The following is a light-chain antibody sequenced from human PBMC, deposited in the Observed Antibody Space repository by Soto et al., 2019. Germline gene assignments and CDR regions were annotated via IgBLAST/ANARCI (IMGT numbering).Light chain of an antibody. CDR2: DAS. CDR3: QQRSYWPPYT. J-gene: IGKJ2*01. CDR1: QSVSSY. Sequence: EVLMTHSPGTLSLSPGERATLSCRTSQSVSSYLAWYQQKPGQAPRLLIHDASSRATGIPARFSGSGFGTDFTLTISSLESEDSAVYYCQQRSYWPPYTFGQGTKVDIK. V-gene: IGKV3-11*01.